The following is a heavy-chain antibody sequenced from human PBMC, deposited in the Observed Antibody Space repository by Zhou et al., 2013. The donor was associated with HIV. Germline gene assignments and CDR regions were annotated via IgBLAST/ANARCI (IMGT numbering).Heavy chain of an antibody. CDR3: NRGMQRWVNDAFDI. V-gene: IGHV1-46*03. CDR1: GYPFTSYY. D-gene: IGHD6-25*01. CDR2: INPGIGST. J-gene: IGHJ3*02. Sequence: QVQVVQSGAELKKPGASVNISCKASGYPFTSYYIHWVRQAPGQGLEWMGLINPGIGSTYYAEKFQGRVTMTRDTSTNTVNMQLGTLTSKDTAVYYCNRGMQRWVNDAFDIWGQGTMVTVSS.